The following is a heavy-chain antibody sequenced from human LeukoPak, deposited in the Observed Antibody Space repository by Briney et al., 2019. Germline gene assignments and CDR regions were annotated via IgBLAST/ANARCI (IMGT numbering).Heavy chain of an antibody. CDR1: GFTFSSYS. Sequence: PGGSLRLSCAASGFTFSSYSMNWVRQAPGKGLEWVSAISGSGGSTYYADSVKGRFTISRDNSKNTLYLQMNSLRAEDTAVYYCARVASTLLWFHHYYDSGLDYWGQGTLVTVSS. CDR3: ARVASTLLWFHHYYDSGLDY. V-gene: IGHV3-23*01. D-gene: IGHD3-22*01. CDR2: ISGSGGST. J-gene: IGHJ4*02.